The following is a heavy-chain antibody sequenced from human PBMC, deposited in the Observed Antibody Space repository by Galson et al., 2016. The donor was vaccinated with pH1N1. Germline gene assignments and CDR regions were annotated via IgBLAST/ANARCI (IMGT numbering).Heavy chain of an antibody. Sequence: SLRLSCATSGFSFSTYGMHWVRQASGKGLEWVAVIWPDGTNKYYGDSVKGRFTISRDNPQNTLYLQMNSLRDEDTAIYYCARGWFDYSGYHDYWGQGTLVTVSS. D-gene: IGHD5-12*01. CDR2: IWPDGTNK. V-gene: IGHV3-33*01. CDR3: ARGWFDYSGYHDY. CDR1: GFSFSTYG. J-gene: IGHJ4*02.